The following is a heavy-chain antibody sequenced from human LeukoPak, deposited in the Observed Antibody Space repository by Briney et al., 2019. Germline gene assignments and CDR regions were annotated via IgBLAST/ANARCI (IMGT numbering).Heavy chain of an antibody. V-gene: IGHV3-48*04. CDR3: ARAVATSYYYYMDV. Sequence: QSGGSLRLSCAASGFTFSSYSMNWVRQAAGKGLERVSYISSSSSTIYYADSVKGRFTISRDNAKNSLYLQMNSLSAEDTAVYYCARAVATSYYYYMDVWGKGTTVTVSS. CDR1: GFTFSSYS. D-gene: IGHD6-19*01. J-gene: IGHJ6*03. CDR2: ISSSSSTI.